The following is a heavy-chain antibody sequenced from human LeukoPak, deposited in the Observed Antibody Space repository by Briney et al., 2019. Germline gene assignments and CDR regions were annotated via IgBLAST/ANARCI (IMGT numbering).Heavy chain of an antibody. CDR2: IYYSGST. CDR1: GGSISSSSYY. CDR3: ARGPGYCSSTSCPIDY. Sequence: SETLSLTCTVSGGSISSSSYYWGWIRQPPGKGLEWIGSIYYSGSTYYNPSLKSRVTISVDTSKNQFSLKLSSVTAADTAVYYCARGPGYCSSTSCPIDYWGQGTLVTVSS. J-gene: IGHJ4*02. D-gene: IGHD2-2*01. V-gene: IGHV4-39*07.